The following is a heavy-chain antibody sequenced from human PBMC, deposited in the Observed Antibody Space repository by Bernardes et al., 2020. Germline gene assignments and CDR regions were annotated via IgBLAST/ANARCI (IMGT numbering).Heavy chain of an antibody. V-gene: IGHV3-21*01. Sequence: GGSLRLSCAASGFTFSSYSMNWVRQAPGKGLEWVSSISSSSSYIYYADSVKGRFTISRDNAKNSLYLQMNSLRAEDTAVYYCARAGYSYGYDYYYYGMDVWGQGTTVTVSS. CDR2: ISSSSSYI. D-gene: IGHD5-18*01. CDR3: ARAGYSYGYDYYYYGMDV. CDR1: GFTFSSYS. J-gene: IGHJ6*02.